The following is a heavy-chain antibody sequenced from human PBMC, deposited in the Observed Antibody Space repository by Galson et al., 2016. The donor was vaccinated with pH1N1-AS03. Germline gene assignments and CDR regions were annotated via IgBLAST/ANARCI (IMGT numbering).Heavy chain of an antibody. V-gene: IGHV1-69*04. CDR2: IIPMLNIP. J-gene: IGHJ3*02. CDR1: GGTFNTYA. Sequence: SVKVSCKASGGTFNTYAISWVRQAPGQGLEWMGRIIPMLNIPDYAQKFQVRVTITADKSTNTAYMELTNLRSEDTALYYCAKGYSATPSGTFDIWGQGTMVTVSS. D-gene: IGHD2-15*01. CDR3: AKGYSATPSGTFDI.